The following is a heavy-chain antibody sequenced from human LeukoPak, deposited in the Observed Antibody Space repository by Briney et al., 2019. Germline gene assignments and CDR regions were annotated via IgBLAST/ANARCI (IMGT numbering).Heavy chain of an antibody. CDR1: GFTFSDYY. CDR3: ARDEYAYGDYSMLHY. D-gene: IGHD4-17*01. V-gene: IGHV3-11*01. CDR2: ISSSGSTI. J-gene: IGHJ4*02. Sequence: GGSLRLSCAASGFTFSDYYMSWIRQAPGKGLEWVSYISSSGSTIYYADSVKGRFTISRDNAKNSLYLQMNSLGAEDTAVYYCARDEYAYGDYSMLHYWGQGTLVTVSS.